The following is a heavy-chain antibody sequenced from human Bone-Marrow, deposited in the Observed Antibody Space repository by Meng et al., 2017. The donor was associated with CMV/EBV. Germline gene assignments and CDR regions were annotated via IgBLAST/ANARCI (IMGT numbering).Heavy chain of an antibody. V-gene: IGHV1-3*02. CDR3: AKDVGFPYSTSWYYFDS. J-gene: IGHJ4*02. CDR1: GYTFTSYA. CDR2: SNAGNGNT. Sequence: ASVKVSCKASGYTFTSYAMHWVRQAPGQRLEWMGWSNAGNGNTKYSQEFQGRVTITRDTSASTAYMELSSLRSEDTALYYCAKDVGFPYSTSWYYFDSWGQGTLVTVSS. D-gene: IGHD6-13*01.